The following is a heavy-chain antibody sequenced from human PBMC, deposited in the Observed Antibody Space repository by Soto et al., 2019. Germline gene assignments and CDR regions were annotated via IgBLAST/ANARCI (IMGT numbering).Heavy chain of an antibody. CDR3: ARGPPIDPAPTSFYNWFDP. CDR2: IYRSGNT. CDR1: GYSVTSGFY. V-gene: IGHV4-38-2*01. D-gene: IGHD1-1*01. Sequence: PSETLSLTCAVSGYSVTSGFYWGWIRHPPGKGLEWIGSIYRSGNTYYNPSVRSRVSISVDPSKNEVSLNVNSVTAADTAVYYCARGPPIDPAPTSFYNWFDPWGQGTQVT. J-gene: IGHJ5*02.